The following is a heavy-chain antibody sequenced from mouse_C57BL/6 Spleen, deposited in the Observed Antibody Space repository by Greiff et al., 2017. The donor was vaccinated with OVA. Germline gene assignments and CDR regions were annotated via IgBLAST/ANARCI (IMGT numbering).Heavy chain of an antibody. J-gene: IGHJ3*01. CDR1: GYTFTSYW. CDR2: INPSNGGT. Sequence: QVQLQQPGTELVKPGASVKLSCKASGYTFTSYWMHWVKQRPGQGLEWIGNINPSNGGTNYNEKFKSKATLTVDKSSSTAYMQLSSLTSEYSAVYYCAREEGRVYYEFAYWGQGTLVTVSA. D-gene: IGHD1-1*01. V-gene: IGHV1-53*01. CDR3: AREEGRVYYEFAY.